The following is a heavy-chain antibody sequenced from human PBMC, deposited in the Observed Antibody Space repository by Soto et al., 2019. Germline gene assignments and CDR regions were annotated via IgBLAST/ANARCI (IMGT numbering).Heavy chain of an antibody. CDR3: ASMPREYSGYDLGY. Sequence: EVQLVESGGGLVKPGGSLRLSCAASGFTFSSYSMNWVRQAPGKGLEWVSSISSNSSYIYYADSVKGRFTISRDNAKNSLYLQMNSLRAEDTAVYYCASMPREYSGYDLGYWGQGTLVTVSS. CDR2: ISSNSSYI. V-gene: IGHV3-21*01. D-gene: IGHD5-12*01. CDR1: GFTFSSYS. J-gene: IGHJ4*02.